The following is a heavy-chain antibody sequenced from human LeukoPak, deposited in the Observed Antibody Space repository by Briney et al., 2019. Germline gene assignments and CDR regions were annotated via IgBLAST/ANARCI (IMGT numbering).Heavy chain of an antibody. CDR3: ARALVAGQPLDYYYYYMDV. CDR2: MNPNSGNT. Sequence: GASVKVSCKASGYTFTSYDINWVRQATGQGLEWMGWMNPNSGNTGYAQKFQGRVTMTRNTSISTAYMELSSLRSEDTAVYYCARALVAGQPLDYYYYYMDVWGKGTTVTISS. D-gene: IGHD6-19*01. J-gene: IGHJ6*03. V-gene: IGHV1-8*01. CDR1: GYTFTSYD.